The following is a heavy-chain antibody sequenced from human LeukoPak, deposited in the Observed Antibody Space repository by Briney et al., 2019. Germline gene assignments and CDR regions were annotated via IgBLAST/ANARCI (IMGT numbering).Heavy chain of an antibody. CDR1: SGSFSGYY. CDR3: ARGELLWFGETVN. V-gene: IGHV4-34*01. D-gene: IGHD3-10*01. CDR2: IDHSGST. Sequence: SETLSLTCGVSSGSFSGYYWAWIRQPPGKGLEWIGQIDHSGSTNYNPSLKSRVTISVDTSKNQFSLKLSSVTAADTAVYYCARGELLWFGETVNWGQGTLVTVSS. J-gene: IGHJ4*02.